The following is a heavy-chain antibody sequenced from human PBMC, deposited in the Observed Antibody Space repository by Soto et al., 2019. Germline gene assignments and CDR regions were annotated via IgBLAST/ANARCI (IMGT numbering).Heavy chain of an antibody. CDR1: GFTFSSYG. V-gene: IGHV3-30*18. CDR3: AKVQFAYSGYGGWDETGEFDY. CDR2: ISYEGSNK. J-gene: IGHJ4*02. D-gene: IGHD5-12*01. Sequence: QVQLVESGGGVVQPGRSLRLSCAASGFTFSSYGMHWVRQAPGKGLEWVAVISYEGSNKYYADSVKGRFTISRDNSKNTLYLQMNSLRVEDTAVYYCAKVQFAYSGYGGWDETGEFDYWGQGTLVTVSS.